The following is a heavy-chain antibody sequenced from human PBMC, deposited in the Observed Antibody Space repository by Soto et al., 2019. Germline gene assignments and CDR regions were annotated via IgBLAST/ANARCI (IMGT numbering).Heavy chain of an antibody. CDR2: IKQDGSEK. V-gene: IGHV3-7*01. CDR1: GFTFSSYW. CDR3: ARESPYSSSVDAFDI. D-gene: IGHD6-6*01. Sequence: HPGGSLRLSCAASGFTFSSYWMSWVRQAPGKGLEWVANIKQDGSEKYYVDSVKGRFTISRDNAKNSLYLQMNSLRAEDTAVYYCARESPYSSSVDAFDIWGQGTMVTVSS. J-gene: IGHJ3*02.